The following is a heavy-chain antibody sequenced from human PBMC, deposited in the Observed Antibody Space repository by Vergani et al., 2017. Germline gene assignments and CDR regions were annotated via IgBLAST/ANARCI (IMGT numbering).Heavy chain of an antibody. V-gene: IGHV3-30-3*01. CDR3: ARGSEGYSGANDY. D-gene: IGHD6-13*01. J-gene: IGHJ4*02. CDR1: GFPFSSYA. Sequence: QVQLVESGGGVVQPGRSLRLSCAASGFPFSSYAMHWVRQAPGKGLEWVAVISYDGSNKYYADSVKGRFTISRDNSKKTLYLQMNSLRAEDTAVYYCARGSEGYSGANDYWGQGTLVTVSS. CDR2: ISYDGSNK.